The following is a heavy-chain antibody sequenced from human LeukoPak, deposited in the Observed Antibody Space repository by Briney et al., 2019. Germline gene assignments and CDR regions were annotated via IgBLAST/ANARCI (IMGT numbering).Heavy chain of an antibody. J-gene: IGHJ6*03. V-gene: IGHV3-15*01. CDR1: GFTFSNAW. Sequence: GGSLRLSCAASGFTFSNAWMSWVRQAPGKGLEWVGRIKSKTDGGTTDYAAPVKGRFTISRDDSKNTLYLQMNSLKTEDTAVYYCTTGFAAADNYYYYMDVWGKGTTVTVSS. CDR2: IKSKTDGGTT. D-gene: IGHD6-13*01. CDR3: TTGFAAADNYYYYMDV.